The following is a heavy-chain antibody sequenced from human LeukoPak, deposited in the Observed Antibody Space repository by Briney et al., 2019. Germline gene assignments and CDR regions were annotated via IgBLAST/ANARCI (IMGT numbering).Heavy chain of an antibody. V-gene: IGHV1-69*05. CDR2: IIPIFGTA. CDR1: GDTFSSYD. J-gene: IGHJ6*03. Sequence: ASVKVSCKASGDTFSSYDISWVRQAPGQGLEWMGRIIPIFGTANFAQKFQGRVTITTDESTSTAYMELSSLRSEDTAVYYCARNKYGRAYYCYYMDVWGKGTTVTVSS. D-gene: IGHD2-15*01. CDR3: ARNKYGRAYYCYYMDV.